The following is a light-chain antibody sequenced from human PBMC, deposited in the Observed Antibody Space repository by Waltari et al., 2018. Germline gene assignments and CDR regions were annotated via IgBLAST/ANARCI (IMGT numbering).Light chain of an antibody. Sequence: QSALTQPASVSGSPGQSITIPCPGTGSDVGGYYYFARYQQHPGKAPKLVIYEVSNRPSGVSYRFSASKSGNTASLTISGLQAEDEADYYCSSYTPITISNWVFGGGTKLTVL. CDR1: GSDVGGYYY. J-gene: IGLJ3*02. CDR3: SSYTPITISNWV. CDR2: EVS. V-gene: IGLV2-14*01.